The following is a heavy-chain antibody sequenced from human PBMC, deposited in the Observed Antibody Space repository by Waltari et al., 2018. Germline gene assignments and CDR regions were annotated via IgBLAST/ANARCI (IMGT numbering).Heavy chain of an antibody. J-gene: IGHJ5*02. CDR2: IYYTGST. CDR3: SRVGGGDWQWFAP. Sequence: QVQLQESGPSLLKPSETLSLICTVSGGSISGFYWSWVRQPPGKGLDWIGYIYYTGSTNFNPSLRCPVTLSLATSKTLFALKLGSVTVADTSFYYCSRVGGGDWQWFAPSGQGALVTVSS. V-gene: IGHV4-59*01. D-gene: IGHD2-21*02. CDR1: GGSISGFY.